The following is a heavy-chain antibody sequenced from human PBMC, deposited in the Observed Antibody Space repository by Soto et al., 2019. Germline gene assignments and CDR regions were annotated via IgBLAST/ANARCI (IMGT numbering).Heavy chain of an antibody. D-gene: IGHD1-26*01. CDR3: VRSSGSQPRAGWFDP. CDR1: GFNFDDHA. J-gene: IGHJ5*02. CDR2: ISWNSVTI. Sequence: EVQLVESGGGLAQPGWSRRLSCAASGFNFDDHAMHWVRQTPGKGLEWVSGISWNSVTINYADSIKGRFTSSRDNAKRTLYLQMNNLTPADTAMYFCVRSSGSQPRAGWFDPWGQGALVTVS. V-gene: IGHV3-9*01.